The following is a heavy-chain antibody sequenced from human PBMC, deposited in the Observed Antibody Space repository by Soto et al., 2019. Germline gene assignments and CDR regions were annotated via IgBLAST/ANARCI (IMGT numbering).Heavy chain of an antibody. Sequence: QLQLQESGSGLVKPSQTLSLTCAVSGGSISSGGYSWSWIRQPPGKGLEWIGYIYHSGTTYYNPSLKSRVTISVDRSKNQFSLKLSSVTAADTAVYYCARAHYGDYGYGMDVWGQGTTLTVSS. D-gene: IGHD4-17*01. J-gene: IGHJ6*02. CDR1: GGSISSGGYS. CDR2: IYHSGTT. CDR3: ARAHYGDYGYGMDV. V-gene: IGHV4-30-2*01.